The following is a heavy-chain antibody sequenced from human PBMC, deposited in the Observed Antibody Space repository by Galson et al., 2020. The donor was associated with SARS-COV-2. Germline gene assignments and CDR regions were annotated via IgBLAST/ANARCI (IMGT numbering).Heavy chain of an antibody. V-gene: IGHV3-30*18. CDR3: AKDHHPLGSSWTGPDY. CDR1: GFTFSSYG. D-gene: IGHD6-13*01. Sequence: GGSLRLSCAASGFTFSSYGMHWVRQAPGKGLEWVAVISYDGSNKYYADSVKGRFTISRDNSKNTLYLQMNSLRAEDTAVYYCAKDHHPLGSSWTGPDYWGQGTLVTVSS. J-gene: IGHJ4*02. CDR2: ISYDGSNK.